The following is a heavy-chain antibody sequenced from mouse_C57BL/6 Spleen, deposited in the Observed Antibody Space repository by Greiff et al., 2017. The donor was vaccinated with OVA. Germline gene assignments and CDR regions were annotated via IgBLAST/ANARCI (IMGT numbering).Heavy chain of an antibody. J-gene: IGHJ4*01. Sequence: QVQLQQSGAELVRPGTSVKLSCKASGYTFTSYWMHWVKQRPGQGLEWIGVIDPSDSYTNYNQKFKGKATLTVDTSSSTAYMQLSSLTSEDSAVYYCYSQDSNSYAMDYWGQGTSVTVSS. CDR1: GYTFTSYW. CDR2: IDPSDSYT. CDR3: YSQDSNSYAMDY. V-gene: IGHV1-59*01. D-gene: IGHD2-5*01.